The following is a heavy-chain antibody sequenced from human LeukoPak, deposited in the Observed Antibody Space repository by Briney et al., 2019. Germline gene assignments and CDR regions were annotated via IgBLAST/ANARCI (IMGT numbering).Heavy chain of an antibody. CDR2: ISGSGGST. CDR3: AKDLGNWGYFDY. CDR1: GFTFSSYA. V-gene: IGHV3-23*01. D-gene: IGHD7-27*01. J-gene: IGHJ4*02. Sequence: GGSLRLSCAASGFTFSSYAMSWVRQAPGKGLEWVSAISGSGGSTYYADSVKGRFTISRDSSKNTLYLQMNSLRAEDTAVYYCAKDLGNWGYFDYWGQGTLVTVSS.